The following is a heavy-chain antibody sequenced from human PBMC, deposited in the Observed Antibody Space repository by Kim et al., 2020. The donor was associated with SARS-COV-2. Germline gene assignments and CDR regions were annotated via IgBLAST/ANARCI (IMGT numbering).Heavy chain of an antibody. CDR2: IYYSGST. CDR3: ATISYSSGYNYYYGMDV. J-gene: IGHJ6*02. CDR1: GGSISSSSYY. D-gene: IGHD6-19*01. V-gene: IGHV4-39*01. Sequence: SETLSLTCTVSGGSISSSSYYWGWIRQPPGKGLEWIGSIYYSGSTYYNPSLKSRVTISVDTSKNQFSLKLSSVTAADTAVYYCATISYSSGYNYYYGMDVWGQGTTVTVSS.